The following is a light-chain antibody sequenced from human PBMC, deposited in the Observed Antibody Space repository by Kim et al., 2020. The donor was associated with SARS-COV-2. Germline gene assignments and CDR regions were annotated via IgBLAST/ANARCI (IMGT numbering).Light chain of an antibody. CDR2: QDS. V-gene: IGLV3-1*01. J-gene: IGLJ1*01. CDR3: QAWDSSIPV. Sequence: SYELTQPPSVSVSPGQTASITCSGDKLGDKYACWYQQKPGQSPVLVIYQDSKRPSGIPERFSGSNSGNTATLTISGTQAMDEADYYCQAWDSSIPVFGTG. CDR1: KLGDKY.